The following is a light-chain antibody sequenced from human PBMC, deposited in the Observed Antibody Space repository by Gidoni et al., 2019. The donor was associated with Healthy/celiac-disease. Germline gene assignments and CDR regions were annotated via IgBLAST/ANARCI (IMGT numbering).Light chain of an antibody. J-gene: IGKJ2*01. Sequence: EIVMTQYPATLSVSTGERATLSCRASQSVSSNLAWYQQKPGQAPRLLIYGASTRATGIPARFSGSGSGTEFTLTISSLQSEDFAVYYCQQYNNWLYTFGQGTKLEIK. CDR1: QSVSSN. CDR3: QQYNNWLYT. CDR2: GAS. V-gene: IGKV3-15*01.